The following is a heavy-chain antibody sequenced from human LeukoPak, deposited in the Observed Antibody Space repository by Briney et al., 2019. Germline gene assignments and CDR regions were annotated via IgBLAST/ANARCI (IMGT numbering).Heavy chain of an antibody. J-gene: IGHJ4*02. CDR1: GYTFTGYY. D-gene: IGHD6-19*01. CDR2: INPNSGGT. CDR3: AREEVRRAVAGYFDN. V-gene: IGHV1-2*06. Sequence: GASVKVSCKASGYTFTGYYMHWVRQAPGQGLEWMGRINPNSGGTNYAQKLQGRVTMTTDTSTSTVYMELRSLRSDDTAVYYCAREEVRRAVAGYFDNWGQGTLVTVSS.